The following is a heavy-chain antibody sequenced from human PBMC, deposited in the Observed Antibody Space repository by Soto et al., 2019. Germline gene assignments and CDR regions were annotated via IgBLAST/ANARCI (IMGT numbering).Heavy chain of an antibody. V-gene: IGHV3-23*01. D-gene: IGHD2-2*01. J-gene: IGHJ3*02. CDR2: ISGSGGST. CDR1: GFTFSSYA. Sequence: GSLRLSCAASGFTFSSYAMSWVRQAPGKGLEWVSAISGSGGSTYYADSVKGRFTISRDNSKNTLYLQMNSLRAEDTAVYYCANPKNIVVVPAGAFDIWGQGTMVTVSS. CDR3: ANPKNIVVVPAGAFDI.